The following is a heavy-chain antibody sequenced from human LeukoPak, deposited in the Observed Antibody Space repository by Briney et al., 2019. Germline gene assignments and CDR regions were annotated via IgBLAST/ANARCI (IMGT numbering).Heavy chain of an antibody. CDR3: ARSGKYSYGYYYYGMDV. V-gene: IGHV5-51*01. CDR1: GYSFTSYW. J-gene: IGHJ6*02. D-gene: IGHD5-18*01. Sequence: GESLKISCKGSGYSFTSYWIGWVRQMPGKGLEWMGIIYPGDSDTRYSPSFQGQVTISADKSISTAYLQWSSLKASDTAMYYCARSGKYSYGYYYYGMDVWGQGTTVTVSS. CDR2: IYPGDSDT.